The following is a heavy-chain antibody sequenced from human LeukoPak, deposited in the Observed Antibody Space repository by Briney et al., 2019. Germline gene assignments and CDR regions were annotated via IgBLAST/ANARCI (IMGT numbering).Heavy chain of an antibody. CDR3: ASLGTLRS. V-gene: IGHV4-39*01. CDR2: ISYSGTN. J-gene: IGHJ5*02. D-gene: IGHD7-27*01. CDR1: GASVSSSSYY. Sequence: SETLSLTCTVSGASVSSSSYYWGWIRQPPGKGLEWIGSISYSGTNYNNPSLKSRASISIDTSKNQFSVKLTSVTAADTAMYYCASLGTLRSWGQGTLVTVSS.